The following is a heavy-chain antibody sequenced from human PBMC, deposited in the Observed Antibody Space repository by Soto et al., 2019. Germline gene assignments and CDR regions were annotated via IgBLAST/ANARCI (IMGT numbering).Heavy chain of an antibody. CDR3: AREDCEYSGYDVDY. CDR2: IIPIFGTA. CDR1: GGTFSSYA. V-gene: IGHV1-69*06. J-gene: IGHJ4*02. Sequence: SVKVSCKASGGTFSSYAISWVRQAPGQGHEWMGGIIPIFGTANYAQKFQGRVTITADKSTSTAYMELSSLRSEDTAVYYCAREDCEYSGYDVDYWGQGTLVTVSS. D-gene: IGHD5-12*01.